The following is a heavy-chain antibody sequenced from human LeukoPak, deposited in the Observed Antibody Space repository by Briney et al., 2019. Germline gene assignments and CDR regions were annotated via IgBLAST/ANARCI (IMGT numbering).Heavy chain of an antibody. J-gene: IGHJ3*02. CDR1: GYTFTGYY. Sequence: ASVKVSCKASGYTFTGYYMHWVRQAPGQGLEWMGWINPNSGGTNYAQKFQGRVTMTRDTSISTAYMELSRLRSDDTAMYYCPRESLLTNYYNRNDGFDIWGQGTMVTVSS. V-gene: IGHV1-2*02. D-gene: IGHD3-9*01. CDR3: PRESLLTNYYNRNDGFDI. CDR2: INPNSGGT.